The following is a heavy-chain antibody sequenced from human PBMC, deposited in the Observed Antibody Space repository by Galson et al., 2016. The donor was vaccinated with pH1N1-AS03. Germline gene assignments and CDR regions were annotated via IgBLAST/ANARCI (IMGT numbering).Heavy chain of an antibody. Sequence: SLRLSCAASGSTFSNYAMSWVRQAPGKGPEWVSAIRNGGGTIWYADSVKGRFTISRDNAKRSLSLQMNSLRAEDTAVYYCAKDSYSKADCWGQGTLVTVSS. J-gene: IGHJ4*02. CDR1: GSTFSNYA. CDR3: AKDSYSKADC. V-gene: IGHV3-23*01. CDR2: IRNGGGTI. D-gene: IGHD4-11*01.